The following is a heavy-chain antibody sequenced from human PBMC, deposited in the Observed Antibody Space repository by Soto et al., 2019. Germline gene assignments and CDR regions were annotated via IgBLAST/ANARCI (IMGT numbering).Heavy chain of an antibody. D-gene: IGHD1-1*01. CDR3: ARDQLEGNWFDP. Sequence: SETLSLTCAVSGGSISSGGYSWNWIRQPPGKGLEWIGHIYHSGSTLYNPSLKSRVTIPVDKSKNQFSLKLSSVTAADTAVYYCARDQLEGNWFDPWGQGTPVTVSS. CDR2: IYHSGST. V-gene: IGHV4-30-2*01. J-gene: IGHJ5*02. CDR1: GGSISSGGYS.